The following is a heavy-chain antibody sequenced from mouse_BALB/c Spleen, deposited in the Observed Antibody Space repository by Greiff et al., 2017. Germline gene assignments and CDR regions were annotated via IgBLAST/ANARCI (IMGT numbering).Heavy chain of an antibody. V-gene: IGHV1-4*01. D-gene: IGHD2-2*01. Sequence: QVQLQQSGAELARPGASVTMSCKASGYTFTSYSMHWVKQRPGQGLEWIGYINPCSGYTNYNQKFKDKATLTADKSSSTAYMQLSSLTSEDSAVYYCARYYGYDEGARGYFDYWGQGTTLTVSS. J-gene: IGHJ2*01. CDR2: INPCSGYT. CDR3: ARYYGYDEGARGYFDY. CDR1: GYTFTSYS.